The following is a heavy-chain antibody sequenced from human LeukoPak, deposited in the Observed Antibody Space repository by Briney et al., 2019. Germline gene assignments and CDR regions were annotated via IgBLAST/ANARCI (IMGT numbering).Heavy chain of an antibody. J-gene: IGHJ5*02. V-gene: IGHV4-30-4*01. D-gene: IGHD4-17*01. CDR3: ARSINDYGDTGTFDP. Sequence: PSETLSLTCTVSGGSISSGDYYWSWIRQPPGKGLEWIGYIYYSGSTYYNPSLKSRVTISVDTSKNQFSLKLSSVTAADTAVYYCARSINDYGDTGTFDPWGQGTLVTVSS. CDR2: IYYSGST. CDR1: GGSISSGDYY.